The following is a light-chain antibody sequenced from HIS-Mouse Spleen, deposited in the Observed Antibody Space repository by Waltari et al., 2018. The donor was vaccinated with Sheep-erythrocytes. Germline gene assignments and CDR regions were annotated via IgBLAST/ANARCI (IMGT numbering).Light chain of an antibody. Sequence: SYELTQPPSVYVSPGQTASISCSGEKLGDKYACWYQQKPRQSPVLVIYQDSKRPSRIPERFSGSNSGNPATLTISGTQGMDEADYYCQAWDSSTDVFGGGTKLTVL. J-gene: IGLJ2*01. CDR2: QDS. CDR3: QAWDSSTDV. CDR1: KLGDKY. V-gene: IGLV3-1*01.